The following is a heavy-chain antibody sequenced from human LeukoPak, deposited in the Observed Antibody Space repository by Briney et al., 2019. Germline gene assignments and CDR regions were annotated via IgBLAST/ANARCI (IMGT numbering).Heavy chain of an antibody. J-gene: IGHJ5*02. D-gene: IGHD3-3*01. CDR2: ISSTGTTM. CDR3: ARGGVFGATYSWFDP. Sequence: GGSLRLSCAASGFIFSDYYMTWIRQAPGKGLEWLSYISSTGTTMYQADSVKGRFTVSRDDAKNSLYLQMDSLRAEDTAVYYCARGGVFGATYSWFDPWGQGTLVTVSS. V-gene: IGHV3-11*01. CDR1: GFIFSDYY.